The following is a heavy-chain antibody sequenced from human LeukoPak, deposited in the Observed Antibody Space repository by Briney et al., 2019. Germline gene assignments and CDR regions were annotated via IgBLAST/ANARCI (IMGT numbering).Heavy chain of an antibody. CDR2: IYYSGST. CDR1: GGSISDYY. Sequence: SETLSLTCTVSGGSISDYYWSWIRQPPGKGLEWIGYIYYSGSTNSNPSLKSRVTISVDTSKNQFSLKLSSVTAADTAVYYCARQTSSSGWYPFTWFDPWGQGTLVTVSS. V-gene: IGHV4-59*08. CDR3: ARQTSSSGWYPFTWFDP. D-gene: IGHD6-19*01. J-gene: IGHJ5*02.